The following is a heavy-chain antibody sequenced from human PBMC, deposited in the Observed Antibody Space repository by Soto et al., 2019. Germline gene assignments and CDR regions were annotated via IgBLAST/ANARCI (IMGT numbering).Heavy chain of an antibody. V-gene: IGHV1-8*01. J-gene: IGHJ6*03. D-gene: IGHD3-3*01. Sequence: ASVKVSCKASGYTFTSYDINWVRQATGQGLEWMGWMNPNSGNTGYAQKFQGRVTMTRNTSISTAYMELSSLRSEDTAVYYCARVYTIFGVVNYYYYMDVWGKGTTVTVS. CDR1: GYTFTSYD. CDR2: MNPNSGNT. CDR3: ARVYTIFGVVNYYYYMDV.